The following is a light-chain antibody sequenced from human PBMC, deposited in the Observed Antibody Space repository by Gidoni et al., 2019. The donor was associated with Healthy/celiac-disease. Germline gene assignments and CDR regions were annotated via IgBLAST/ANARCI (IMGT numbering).Light chain of an antibody. CDR3: QQYGSSPPLT. V-gene: IGKV3-20*01. Sequence: EIVLTQSAGTLSLSPGERATLSCRARQSVSSSYLAWYQQKPGQAPRLLIYGASSRATGIPDRSRGSGSWTGFTLTISRLEPEDFAVYYCQQYGSSPPLTFGQGTKVEIK. CDR2: GAS. J-gene: IGKJ1*01. CDR1: QSVSSSY.